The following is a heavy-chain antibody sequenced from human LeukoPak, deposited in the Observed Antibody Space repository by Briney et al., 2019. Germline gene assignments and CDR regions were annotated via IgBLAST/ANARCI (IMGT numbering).Heavy chain of an antibody. Sequence: GSLRLSCAASGFTFSSYAMSWVRQAPGKGLEWVANIKQDGSEKYYVDSVKGRFTISRDNAKNSLYLQMNSLRAEDTAVYYCAKGRLRWSIDYWGQGTLVTVSS. CDR3: AKGRLRWSIDY. CDR1: GFTFSSYA. V-gene: IGHV3-7*03. CDR2: IKQDGSEK. J-gene: IGHJ4*02. D-gene: IGHD4-23*01.